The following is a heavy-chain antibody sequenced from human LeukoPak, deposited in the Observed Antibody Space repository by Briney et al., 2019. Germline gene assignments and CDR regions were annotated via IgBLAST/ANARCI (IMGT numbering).Heavy chain of an antibody. J-gene: IGHJ4*02. CDR3: ARDRPHYDFDG. D-gene: IGHD3-16*01. V-gene: IGHV3-23*01. CDR1: GFTFSSYA. CDR2: ICGSGTNT. Sequence: PWGSLRLSCRASGFTFSSYAMSWVRQAPGKGLEWISRICGSGTNTYYADSVKGPFTVSRDNSKNTLYLTMDSLRATDTAVFSCARDRPHYDFDGWGQGTLVTASS.